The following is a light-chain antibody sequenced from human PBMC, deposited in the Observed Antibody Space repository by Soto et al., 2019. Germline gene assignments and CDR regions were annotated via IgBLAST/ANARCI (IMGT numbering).Light chain of an antibody. V-gene: IGKV4-1*01. Sequence: DIVMTQSPDSLAVSLGERATIDCKSSQSLLYSPNTKNYLAWYQQKPGQPPKLLIYWASTREPGVPDRFTGSGSGTDFTLTISSLQAEDVAVYYCQQYYDAPQTFGRGTKVEIK. J-gene: IGKJ1*01. CDR3: QQYYDAPQT. CDR2: WAS. CDR1: QSLLYSPNTKNY.